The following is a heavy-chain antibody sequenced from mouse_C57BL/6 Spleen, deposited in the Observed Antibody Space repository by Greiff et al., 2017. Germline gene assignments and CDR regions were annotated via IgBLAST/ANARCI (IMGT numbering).Heavy chain of an antibody. Sequence: VQLQQSGPELVKPGASVKIPCKASGYTFTDYNMDWVKQSHGKSLEWIGDINPNNGGTSYNQKFKGKATLTVDKSSSTAYMELRSLTSEDTAVYYCARPDEFAYWGQGTLVTVSA. J-gene: IGHJ3*01. CDR2: INPNNGGT. CDR3: ARPDEFAY. V-gene: IGHV1-18*01. CDR1: GYTFTDYN.